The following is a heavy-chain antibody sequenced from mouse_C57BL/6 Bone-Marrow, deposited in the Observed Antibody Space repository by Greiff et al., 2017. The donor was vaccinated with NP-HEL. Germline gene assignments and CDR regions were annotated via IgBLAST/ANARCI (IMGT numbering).Heavy chain of an antibody. V-gene: IGHV1-69*01. CDR2: IDPSDSYT. CDR3: ARSCYYGSSLDY. D-gene: IGHD1-1*01. J-gene: IGHJ2*01. Sequence: VQLQQSGAELVMPGASVKLSCKASGYTFTSYWMHWVKQRPGQGLEWIGEIDPSDSYTNYNQKFKGKSTLTVDKSSSTAYMQLSSLTSEDSAVYYCARSCYYGSSLDYWGQGTTLTVSS. CDR1: GYTFTSYW.